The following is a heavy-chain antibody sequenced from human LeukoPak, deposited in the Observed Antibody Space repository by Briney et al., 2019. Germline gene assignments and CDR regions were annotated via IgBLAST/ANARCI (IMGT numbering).Heavy chain of an antibody. J-gene: IGHJ5*02. V-gene: IGHV5-51*01. CDR2: IYPGDSDT. Sequence: GEPLKISCKGSGYSFTSYWIGWVRQMPGKGLEWMGIIYPGDSDTRYSPSFQGQVTISADKSISTAYLQWSSLKASDTAMYYCAITGYCSSTSCSQRTNWFDPWGQGTLVTVSS. CDR1: GYSFTSYW. D-gene: IGHD2-2*01. CDR3: AITGYCSSTSCSQRTNWFDP.